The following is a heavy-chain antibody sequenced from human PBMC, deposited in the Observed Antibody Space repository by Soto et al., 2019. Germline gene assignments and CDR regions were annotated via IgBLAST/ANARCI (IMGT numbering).Heavy chain of an antibody. Sequence: QVQLQESGPGLVKPSQTLSLTCTVSGGSISSGGYYWSWIRQHPGKGLEWLGYIYYSGSTYYNPSLKSRVTISVDTSKNQFSLKLSSVTAADTAVYYCARAGLWFGELIQYYFDYWGQGTLVTVSS. D-gene: IGHD3-10*01. V-gene: IGHV4-31*03. CDR2: IYYSGST. J-gene: IGHJ4*02. CDR3: ARAGLWFGELIQYYFDY. CDR1: GGSISSGGYY.